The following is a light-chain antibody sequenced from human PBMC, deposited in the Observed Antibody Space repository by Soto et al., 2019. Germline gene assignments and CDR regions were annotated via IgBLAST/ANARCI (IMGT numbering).Light chain of an antibody. V-gene: IGLV2-14*01. Sequence: QSALTQPASVSGSPGQSITISCTGTSSDVGAYNYVSWYQQHPGKAPKLMIYEVSNRPSGVSNRFSGSKSGNTASLTISGLQAEDEGDSYCSTYTSYSSWVFGGGTKLTVL. CDR3: STYTSYSSWV. CDR2: EVS. CDR1: SSDVGAYNY. J-gene: IGLJ3*02.